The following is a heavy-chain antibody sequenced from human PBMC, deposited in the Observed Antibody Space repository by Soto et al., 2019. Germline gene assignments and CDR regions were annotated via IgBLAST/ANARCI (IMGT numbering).Heavy chain of an antibody. Sequence: SETLSLTCSVSGGSMNGYYWSWVRQPAGKGLEWIGRIYTGGGTNYNPSLKSRVTLSLDTSKNHLSLSLRSVTAADTAMYYCAREGTDYNEYYYGMDVWGQGTTVTVYS. CDR1: GGSMNGYY. CDR2: IYTGGGT. V-gene: IGHV4-4*07. D-gene: IGHD4-4*01. J-gene: IGHJ6*02. CDR3: AREGTDYNEYYYGMDV.